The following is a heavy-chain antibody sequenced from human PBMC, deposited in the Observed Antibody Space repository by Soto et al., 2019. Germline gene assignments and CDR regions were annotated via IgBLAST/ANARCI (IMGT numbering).Heavy chain of an antibody. CDR1: GDSVSSNSAT. J-gene: IGHJ4*02. D-gene: IGHD1-7*01. CDR2: TYYRSKWYN. CDR3: ARGWNYPDN. Sequence: SETLSLTCAISGDSVSSNSATWSWIRQSPTRGLECLGRTYYRSKWYNDYAVSVGSRITINPDTSKNQFSLQLNSVTPEDTAVYYCARGWNYPDNWGQGTLVTVSS. V-gene: IGHV6-1*01.